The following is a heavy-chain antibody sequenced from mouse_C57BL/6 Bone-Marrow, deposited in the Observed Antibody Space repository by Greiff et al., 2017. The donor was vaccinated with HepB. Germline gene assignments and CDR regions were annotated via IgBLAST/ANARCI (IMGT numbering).Heavy chain of an antibody. Sequence: QVQLQQSGPELVKPGASVKISCKASGYTFTDYYINWVKQRPGQGLEWIGWIFPGSGSTYYNEKFKGKATLTVDKSSSTAYMLLSSLTSEDSAVYFCARPITTVVAPYYAMDYWGQGTSVTVSS. CDR2: IFPGSGST. V-gene: IGHV1-75*01. D-gene: IGHD1-1*01. CDR3: ARPITTVVAPYYAMDY. J-gene: IGHJ4*01. CDR1: GYTFTDYY.